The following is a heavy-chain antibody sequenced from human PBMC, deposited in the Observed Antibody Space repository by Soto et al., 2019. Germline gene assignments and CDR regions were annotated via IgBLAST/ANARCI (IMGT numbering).Heavy chain of an antibody. J-gene: IGHJ4*02. V-gene: IGHV1-69*13. Sequence: SVKVSCKASGGTFSSYAISWVRQAPGQGLEWMGGSIPIFGTANYAQKFQGRVTITADESTSTAYMELSGLRSEETAVDYCAEDRGEYWGGNSFWAKYGGQGPLVTV. CDR2: SIPIFGTA. CDR3: AEDRGEYWGGNSFWAKY. CDR1: GGTFSSYA. D-gene: IGHD2-21*02.